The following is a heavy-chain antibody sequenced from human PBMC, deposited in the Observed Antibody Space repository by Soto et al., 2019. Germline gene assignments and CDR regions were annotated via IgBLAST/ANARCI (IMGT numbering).Heavy chain of an antibody. J-gene: IGHJ3*02. CDR2: IRSSDGST. CDR1: GFTFSSHA. V-gene: IGHV3-23*01. CDR3: AKAYYYDSSGPPAGAFDI. Sequence: GSLRLSCAASGFTFSSHAMSWVRQAPGMGLEWVSAIRSSDGSTFYADSVKGRFTISRDNSKNSLYLQMNSLRAEDTAVYYCAKAYYYDSSGPPAGAFDIWGQGTMVTVSS. D-gene: IGHD3-22*01.